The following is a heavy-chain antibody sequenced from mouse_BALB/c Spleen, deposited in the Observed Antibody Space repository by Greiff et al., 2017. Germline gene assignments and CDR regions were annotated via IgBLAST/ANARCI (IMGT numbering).Heavy chain of an antibody. D-gene: IGHD1-1*01. CDR2: ISSGGST. CDR3: ARGVTTVDFDY. CDR1: GFTFGSYA. J-gene: IGHJ2*01. V-gene: IGHV5-6-5*01. Sequence: EVQGVESGGGLVKPGGSLKLSCAASGFTFGSYAMSWVRQTPEKRLEWVASISSGGSTYYPDSVKGRFTISRDNARNILYLQMSSLRSEDTAMYYCARGVTTVDFDYGGQGTTLTVSS.